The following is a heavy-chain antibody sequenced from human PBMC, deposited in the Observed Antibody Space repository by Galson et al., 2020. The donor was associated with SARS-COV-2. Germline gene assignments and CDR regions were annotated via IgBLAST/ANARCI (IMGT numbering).Heavy chain of an antibody. D-gene: IGHD6-19*01. Sequence: GGSLRLSCAASGFTFSSYGMHWVRQAPGKGLEWVAFIRYDGSNKYYADSVKGRFTIYRDNSKNTLYLQMNSLRAEDTAVYYCAKVAEYSSGWYLGMDVWGQGTTVTVSS. V-gene: IGHV3-30*02. CDR2: IRYDGSNK. J-gene: IGHJ6*02. CDR3: AKVAEYSSGWYLGMDV. CDR1: GFTFSSYG.